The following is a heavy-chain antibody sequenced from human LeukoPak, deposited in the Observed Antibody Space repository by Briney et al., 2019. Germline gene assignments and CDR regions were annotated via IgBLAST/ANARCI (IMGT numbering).Heavy chain of an antibody. Sequence: SETLSLTCAVYGGSFSGYYRSWIRQPPGKGLEWIGEINHSGSTNYNPSLKSRVTISVDTSKNQFSLKLSSVTAADTAVYYCARGLLGDVVTGVPPLGAWGQGTLVTVSS. CDR1: GGSFSGYY. CDR2: INHSGST. J-gene: IGHJ5*02. D-gene: IGHD4-23*01. V-gene: IGHV4-34*01. CDR3: ARGLLGDVVTGVPPLGA.